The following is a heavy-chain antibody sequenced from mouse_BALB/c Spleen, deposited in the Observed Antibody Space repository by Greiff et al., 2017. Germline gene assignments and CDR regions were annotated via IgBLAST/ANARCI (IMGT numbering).Heavy chain of an antibody. CDR1: GYAFTSYN. V-gene: IGHV1S135*01. J-gene: IGHJ3*01. CDR3: ASDRYDWFAY. D-gene: IGHD2-14*01. CDR2: IDPYNGGT. Sequence: EVKLVESGPELVKPGASVKVSCKASGYAFTSYNMYWVKQSHGKSLEWIGYIDPYNGGTSYNQKFKGKATLTVDKSSSTAYMHLNSLTSEDSAVYYCASDRYDWFAYWGQGTLVTVSA.